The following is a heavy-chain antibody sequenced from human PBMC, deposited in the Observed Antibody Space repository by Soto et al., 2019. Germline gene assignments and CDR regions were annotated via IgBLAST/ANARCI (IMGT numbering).Heavy chain of an antibody. D-gene: IGHD3-22*01. CDR3: ANGPGGRYDSSGYDAFDI. V-gene: IGHV3-30-3*01. CDR1: GFTFSSYA. CDR2: ISYDGSNK. J-gene: IGHJ3*02. Sequence: PGGSLRLSCAASGFTFSSYAMHWVRQAPGKGLEWVAVISYDGSNKYYADSVKGRFTISRDNSKNTLYLQMNSLRAEDTAVYYCANGPGGRYDSSGYDAFDIWGQGTMVTVS.